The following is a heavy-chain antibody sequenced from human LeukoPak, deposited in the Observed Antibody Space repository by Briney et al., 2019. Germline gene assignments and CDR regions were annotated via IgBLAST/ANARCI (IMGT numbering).Heavy chain of an antibody. V-gene: IGHV3-21*01. CDR3: ARALNVDTLYPDYYMDV. Sequence: GGSLRLSCAASGSTLSSYSMNWVRPAPGKGLEWVSSISSSSSYTYYADSVKGRLTISREKAKNSLYLQRNSLRAEDTAVYYCARALNVDTLYPDYYMDVWGKGTTVTISS. D-gene: IGHD2-2*02. J-gene: IGHJ6*03. CDR2: ISSSSSYT. CDR1: GSTLSSYS.